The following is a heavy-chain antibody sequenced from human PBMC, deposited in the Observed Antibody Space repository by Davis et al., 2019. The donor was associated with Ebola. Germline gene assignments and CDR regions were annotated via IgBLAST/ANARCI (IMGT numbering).Heavy chain of an antibody. V-gene: IGHV3-48*03. Sequence: GESLKISCAASGFPVSNYHMTWVRQALGKGLEWVSTITSTGMTTHYADSVKGRFTISRDNAKNSVYLQMTSLRHNDTAIYYCAGGSTFYYYFNIWGKGTTVTVSS. J-gene: IGHJ6*04. CDR2: ITSTGMTT. CDR1: GFPVSNYH. CDR3: AGGSTFYYYFNI. D-gene: IGHD2/OR15-2a*01.